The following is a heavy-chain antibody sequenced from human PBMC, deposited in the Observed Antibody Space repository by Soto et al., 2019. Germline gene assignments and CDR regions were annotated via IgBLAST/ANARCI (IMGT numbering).Heavy chain of an antibody. Sequence: SETLSLTCTVSGGSISSGCYYWSWIRQHPGKGLEWIGYIYYSGSTYYNPSLKSRVTISVDTSKNQFSLKLSSVTAADTAVYYCARGSYYDSSGYYGPWGQGTLVTVS. V-gene: IGHV4-31*03. CDR2: IYYSGST. CDR1: GGSISSGCYY. J-gene: IGHJ5*02. D-gene: IGHD3-22*01. CDR3: ARGSYYDSSGYYGP.